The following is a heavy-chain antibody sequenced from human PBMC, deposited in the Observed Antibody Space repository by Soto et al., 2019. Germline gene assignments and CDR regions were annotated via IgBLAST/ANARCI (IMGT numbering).Heavy chain of an antibody. J-gene: IGHJ5*02. V-gene: IGHV4-34*01. CDR2: INHSGST. D-gene: IGHD2-15*01. CDR1: GGSFSGYY. Sequence: SETLSLTCAVYGGSFSGYYWSWIRQPPGKGLEWIGEINHSGSTNYNPSLKSRVTISVDTSKNQFSLKLSSVTAADTAVYYCASGYCSGGSCYSIQGSNWFAPWGQGTLVIGSS. CDR3: ASGYCSGGSCYSIQGSNWFAP.